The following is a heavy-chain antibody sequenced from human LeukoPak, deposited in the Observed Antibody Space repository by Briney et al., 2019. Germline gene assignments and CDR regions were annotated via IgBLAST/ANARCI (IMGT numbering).Heavy chain of an antibody. D-gene: IGHD3-3*01. J-gene: IGHJ4*02. V-gene: IGHV1-8*01. CDR2: MNPNSGAT. CDR3: ATGQGHVLRFLELPDY. CDR1: GYTFTSYD. Sequence: ASVKVSCKASGYTFTSYDFNWLRQATGQGPEWMGWMNPNSGATGYAQKFQGRVTMTRSASINTAYMELTNLRSEDTAVYYCATGQGHVLRFLELPDYWGQGTLVTVSS.